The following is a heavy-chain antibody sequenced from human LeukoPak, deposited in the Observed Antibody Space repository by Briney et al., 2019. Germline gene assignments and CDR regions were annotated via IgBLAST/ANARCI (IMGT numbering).Heavy chain of an antibody. Sequence: GSVKVSCKASGYTFTRYGISWVRQAPGQGVEWMGWISAYNGNTNYAQKLQGRVTMTTDTSTSTAYMELRSLRSDDTAVYYGARDRYCSGGSCPRAAGWFDPWGQGTLVTVSS. CDR1: GYTFTRYG. J-gene: IGHJ5*02. CDR3: ARDRYCSGGSCPRAAGWFDP. D-gene: IGHD2-15*01. CDR2: ISAYNGNT. V-gene: IGHV1-18*04.